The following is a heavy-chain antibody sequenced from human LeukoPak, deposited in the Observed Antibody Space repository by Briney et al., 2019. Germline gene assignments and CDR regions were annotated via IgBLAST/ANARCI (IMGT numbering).Heavy chain of an antibody. Sequence: GGSLRLSCAASGFTFSTYGMHWVRHTPGKGLEWVAVLSYDGQIKYYADSVRGRFTISRDNSKNTLYLQMNSLRAEDTAVYYCARGSGYSSSWYHDAFDIWGQGTMVTVSS. V-gene: IGHV3-30*03. CDR2: LSYDGQIK. D-gene: IGHD6-13*01. J-gene: IGHJ3*02. CDR1: GFTFSTYG. CDR3: ARGSGYSSSWYHDAFDI.